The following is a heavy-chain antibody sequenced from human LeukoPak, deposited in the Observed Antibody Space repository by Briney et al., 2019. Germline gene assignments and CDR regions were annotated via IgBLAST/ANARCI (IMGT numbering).Heavy chain of an antibody. V-gene: IGHV1-18*01. J-gene: IGHJ6*03. D-gene: IGHD3-10*01. CDR2: ISAYNGNT. CDR1: GYTFTING. Sequence: ASVKVSCKASGYTFTINGINWVRQPPGQGLEWMGWISAYNGNTNYAQKLQGRVTMTTDTSTSTAYMELRSLRSDDTAVYYCARYGSGSYYSYYYYYMDVWGKGNTVTVSS. CDR3: ARYGSGSYYSYYYYYMDV.